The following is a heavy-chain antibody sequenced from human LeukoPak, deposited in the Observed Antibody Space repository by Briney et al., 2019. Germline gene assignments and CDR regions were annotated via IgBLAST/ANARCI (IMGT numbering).Heavy chain of an antibody. Sequence: SGPPLVNPTSAFTLTCSFSRCLLTTSGVTVGWIRQLPGNALEWLAIIYWDDDKRYSPSLKSRLTITKDTSKNQVVLTMTNMDPVDTATYYCAHGFITHAFDIWGQGTMVTVSS. CDR2: IYWDDDK. CDR1: RCLLTTSGVT. D-gene: IGHD3-22*01. J-gene: IGHJ3*02. V-gene: IGHV2-5*02. CDR3: AHGFITHAFDI.